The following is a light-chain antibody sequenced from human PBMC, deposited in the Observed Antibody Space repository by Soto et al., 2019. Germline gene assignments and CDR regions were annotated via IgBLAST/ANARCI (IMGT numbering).Light chain of an antibody. CDR2: LNSDGSH. V-gene: IGLV4-69*01. CDR1: SGHSSYA. J-gene: IGLJ1*01. Sequence: QLVLTQSPSASASLGASVKLTCTLSSGHSSYAIAWHQQQPEKGPRYLMKLNSDGSHTKGDGIPDRFSGSSSGAERYLTISSLQSEEEADYYCQTWGTGIRVFGTGTKVTVL. CDR3: QTWGTGIRV.